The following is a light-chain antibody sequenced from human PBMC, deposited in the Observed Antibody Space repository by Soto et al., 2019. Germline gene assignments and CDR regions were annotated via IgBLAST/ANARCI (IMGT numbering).Light chain of an antibody. Sequence: QSALTQPPSASGSPGQSVTISCTGTSSDVGGYHYVSWYQQHPGKAPKLMIYEVSKRPSGVPDRFSGSKSGNTASLTVSGLQAEDEADYYCSSSAGSNNLGVFGTGTKLTVL. CDR1: SSDVGGYHY. V-gene: IGLV2-8*01. CDR3: SSSAGSNNLGV. J-gene: IGLJ1*01. CDR2: EVS.